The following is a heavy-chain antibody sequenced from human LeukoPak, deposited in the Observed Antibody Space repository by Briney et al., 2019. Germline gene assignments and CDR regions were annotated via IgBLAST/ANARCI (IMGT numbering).Heavy chain of an antibody. D-gene: IGHD1-14*01. CDR1: GYTFTSYD. CDR3: ARGPTTDRRVDP. J-gene: IGHJ5*02. CDR2: MNPNSGTT. V-gene: IGHV1-8*01. Sequence: ASVKVSCKASGYTFTSYDINWVRQATGQGLEWMGWMNPNSGTTGYAQKFQGRVTMTRNTSISTAYMELSSLRSEDTAVYYCARGPTTDRRVDPWGQGTLVTVSS.